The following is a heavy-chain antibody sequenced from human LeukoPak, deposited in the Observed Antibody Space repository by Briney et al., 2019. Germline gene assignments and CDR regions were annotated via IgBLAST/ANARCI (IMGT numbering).Heavy chain of an antibody. Sequence: ASVKVSCKASGYTFTGYYMHWVRQAPGQGLEWMGWINPNSGGTNYAQKFQARVTMTTDTSTSTAYMELRSLRSDDTAVYYCARVPPEGLTVTTPYGMDVWGQGTTVTVSS. CDR2: INPNSGGT. CDR1: GYTFTGYY. V-gene: IGHV1-2*02. D-gene: IGHD4-17*01. CDR3: ARVPPEGLTVTTPYGMDV. J-gene: IGHJ6*02.